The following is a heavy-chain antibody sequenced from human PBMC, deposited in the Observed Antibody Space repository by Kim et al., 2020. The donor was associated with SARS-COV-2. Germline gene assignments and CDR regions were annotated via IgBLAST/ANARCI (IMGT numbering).Heavy chain of an antibody. V-gene: IGHV3-33*06. Sequence: GGSLRLSCAASGFTFSSYGMHWVRQAPGKGLEWVAVIWYDGSNKYYADSAKGRFTISRDNSKNTLYLQMNSLRAEDTAVYYCAKDQDYGDYAFDYWGQGTLVTVSS. CDR2: IWYDGSNK. CDR3: AKDQDYGDYAFDY. CDR1: GFTFSSYG. J-gene: IGHJ4*02. D-gene: IGHD4-17*01.